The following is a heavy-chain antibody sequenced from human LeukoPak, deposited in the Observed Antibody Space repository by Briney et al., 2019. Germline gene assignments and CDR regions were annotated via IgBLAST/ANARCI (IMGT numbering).Heavy chain of an antibody. CDR1: GFTFSSYW. V-gene: IGHV3-23*01. CDR2: ISGSGGTT. D-gene: IGHD2-2*01. CDR3: AKVPIVVVPAAMRDIDY. J-gene: IGHJ4*02. Sequence: PGGSLRLSCAASGFTFSSYWMSWVRQAPGKGLEWVSAISGSGGTTYYADSVKGRFTISRDNSKNTLYLQMNSLRAEDTAVYYCAKVPIVVVPAAMRDIDYWGQGTLVAVSS.